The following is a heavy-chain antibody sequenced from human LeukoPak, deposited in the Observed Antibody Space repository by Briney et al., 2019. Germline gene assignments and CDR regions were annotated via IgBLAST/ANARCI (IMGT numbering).Heavy chain of an antibody. CDR3: ARENSLSSLYYYYYGMDV. D-gene: IGHD1/OR15-1a*01. J-gene: IGHJ6*02. V-gene: IGHV1-2*02. CDR1: GYTFTGYY. CDR2: INPNSGGT. Sequence: ASVKVSCKASGYTFTGYYMHWVRQAHGQGLEWMGSINPNSGGTNYAQKFQGRVTMTRDTSISTAYMELSRLRSDDTAVYYCARENSLSSLYYYYYGMDVWGQGTTVTVSS.